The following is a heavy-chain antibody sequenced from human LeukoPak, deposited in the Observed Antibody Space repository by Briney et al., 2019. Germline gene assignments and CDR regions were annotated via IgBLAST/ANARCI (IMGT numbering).Heavy chain of an antibody. J-gene: IGHJ4*02. CDR1: RXTFSDYY. Sequence: GGSLRLSCAASRXTFSDYYMVWIRQAPGKGLEWISYISNSGNYANYADSVKGRFTISRDNAKNSLSLQMNSLRPDDTAVYYCARADRTSWFDYWGQGILVTVSS. V-gene: IGHV3-11*05. CDR2: ISNSGNYA. CDR3: ARADRTSWFDY. D-gene: IGHD2-2*01.